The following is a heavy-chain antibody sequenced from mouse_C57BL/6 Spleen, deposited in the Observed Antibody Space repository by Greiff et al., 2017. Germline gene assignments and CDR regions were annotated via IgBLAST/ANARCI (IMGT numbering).Heavy chain of an antibody. CDR2: INPSSGYT. V-gene: IGHV1-4*01. D-gene: IGHD2-4*01. J-gene: IGHJ4*01. CDR3: ARGDYNYAMDY. CDR1: GYTFTSYT. Sequence: VQLQQSGAELARPGASVTMSCKASGYTFTSYTMHWVKLRSGQGREWIGYINPSSGYTKYNQKFKDKATLTADKSSSTAYMQLSSLTSEDSAVYYCARGDYNYAMDYWGQGTSVTVSS.